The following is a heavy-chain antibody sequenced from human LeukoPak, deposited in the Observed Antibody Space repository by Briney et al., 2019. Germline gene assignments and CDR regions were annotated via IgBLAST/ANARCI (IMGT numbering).Heavy chain of an antibody. D-gene: IGHD3-22*01. V-gene: IGHV3-7*01. Sequence: GGSLRLSCAASGFTFSTYWMSWVRQAPGKGLEWVANIKDDGSEKYYGDSVKGRFTISRDNAKNSLYLQMNSLRAEDTAAYYCARDSSGYQWGQGTLVTVSS. CDR1: GFTFSTYW. CDR2: IKDDGSEK. CDR3: ARDSSGYQ. J-gene: IGHJ4*02.